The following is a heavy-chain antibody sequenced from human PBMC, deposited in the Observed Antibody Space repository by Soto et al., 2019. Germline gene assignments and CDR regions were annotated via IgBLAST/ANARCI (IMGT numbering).Heavy chain of an antibody. D-gene: IGHD4-17*01. J-gene: IGHJ5*02. CDR1: GFTFSSYA. Sequence: EVQLLESGGGLVQPGGSLRLSCVASGFTFSSYAMNWVRQAPGKGLEWVSTINSNGASTFYADSVKGRFTISRDHSKSTLYLQMNSLRAEETAMYYCAQDPLYALGNWFDPWGQGILVTVSS. CDR3: AQDPLYALGNWFDP. CDR2: INSNGAST. V-gene: IGHV3-23*01.